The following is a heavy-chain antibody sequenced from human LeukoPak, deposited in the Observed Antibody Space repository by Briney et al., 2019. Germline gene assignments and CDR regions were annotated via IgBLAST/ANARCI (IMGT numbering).Heavy chain of an antibody. V-gene: IGHV1-69*05. D-gene: IGHD4-17*01. CDR1: GGTFSSYA. J-gene: IGHJ4*02. CDR2: IIPIFGTA. Sequence: SVKVSCKASGGTFSSYAISWVRQAPGQGLEWMGRIIPIFGTANYAQQFQGRVTITTDESTSTAYMELSSLRSEDTAVYYCARGGLRGPFDYWGQGTLVTVSS. CDR3: ARGGLRGPFDY.